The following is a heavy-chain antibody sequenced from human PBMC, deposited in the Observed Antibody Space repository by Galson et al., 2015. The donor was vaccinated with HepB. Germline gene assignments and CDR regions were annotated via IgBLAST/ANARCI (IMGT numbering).Heavy chain of an antibody. D-gene: IGHD3-10*01. V-gene: IGHV3-23*01. CDR2: ISGSGGST. Sequence: SLRLSCAASGLTLSSHAMNWVRQAPGKGLEWVSAISGSGGSTYYADSVKGRFTISRDNSKNTLYLQMNSLRAEDTAVYYCAKDMNSYGSVFDLWGRGTLVTVSS. J-gene: IGHJ2*01. CDR1: GLTLSSHA. CDR3: AKDMNSYGSVFDL.